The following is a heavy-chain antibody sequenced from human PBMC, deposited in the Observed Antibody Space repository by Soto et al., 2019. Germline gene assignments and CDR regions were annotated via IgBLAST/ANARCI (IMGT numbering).Heavy chain of an antibody. V-gene: IGHV3-23*01. J-gene: IGHJ4*02. CDR3: ARWSFLDY. CDR2: ISGSDGKT. D-gene: IGHD1-26*01. CDR1: GFSFSSYA. Sequence: XVSLRLSCTASGFSFSSYALSWVRQAPGKGLEWVSTISGSDGKTYYADSVKGRFSISRDTSKTTLYLEMTSLRVEDTAVYYCARWSFLDYWGQGTRVTVSS.